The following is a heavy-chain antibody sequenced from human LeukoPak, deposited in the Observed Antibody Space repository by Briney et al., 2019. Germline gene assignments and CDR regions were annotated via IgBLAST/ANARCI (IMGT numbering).Heavy chain of an antibody. CDR3: ARDDSSSSFAFDI. V-gene: IGHV3-23*01. D-gene: IGHD6-6*01. J-gene: IGHJ3*02. Sequence: GGSLRLSCAASGFTFSNYAMTWVRQAPGKGLEWVSTVSDGGRNTYYADSVKGRFTISRDNSKNTLFLQMNSLRAEDTAVYYCARDDSSSSFAFDIWGQGTMVTVSS. CDR1: GFTFSNYA. CDR2: VSDGGRNT.